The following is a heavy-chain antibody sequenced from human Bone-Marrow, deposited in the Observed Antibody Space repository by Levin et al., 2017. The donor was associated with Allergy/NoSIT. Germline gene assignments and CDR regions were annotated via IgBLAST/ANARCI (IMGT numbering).Heavy chain of an antibody. D-gene: IGHD3-3*01. J-gene: IGHJ4*02. CDR1: GFTFSSYA. CDR2: ISYDGSNK. Sequence: GGSLRLSCAASGFTFSSYAMHWVRQAPGKGLERVAVISYDGSNKYYADSVKGRFTISRDNSKNTLYLQMNSLRAEDTAVYYCARGGYDFWSGVNFDYWGQGTLVTVSS. CDR3: ARGGYDFWSGVNFDY. V-gene: IGHV3-30-3*01.